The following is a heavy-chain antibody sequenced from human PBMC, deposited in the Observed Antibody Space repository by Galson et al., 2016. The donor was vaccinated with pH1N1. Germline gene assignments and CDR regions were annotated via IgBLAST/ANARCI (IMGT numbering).Heavy chain of an antibody. Sequence: SVKVSCKASGYTLSRYYMHWLRQAPGQGLEWMGIIDPSSGSTTYAQKFQGRVTMTHDTATNTVYMELNSLRSDDTAVNYCARIYYFDYWGQGTLVAVSS. CDR3: ARIYYFDY. J-gene: IGHJ4*02. CDR2: IDPSSGST. CDR1: GYTLSRYY. V-gene: IGHV1-46*03.